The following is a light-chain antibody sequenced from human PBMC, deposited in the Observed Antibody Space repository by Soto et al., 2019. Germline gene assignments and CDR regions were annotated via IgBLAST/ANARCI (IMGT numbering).Light chain of an antibody. J-gene: IGKJ4*01. Sequence: ERVMTQSPATLSLSPGERATLSCRASQNIKTRLAWYQQRPGQAPRLLIYDAFTRATGIPARFSGSASGTEFTLTISSLQSEDFAVYYCQQYDDWPLTLAGGTKVEIK. CDR3: QQYDDWPLT. CDR1: QNIKTR. CDR2: DAF. V-gene: IGKV3-15*01.